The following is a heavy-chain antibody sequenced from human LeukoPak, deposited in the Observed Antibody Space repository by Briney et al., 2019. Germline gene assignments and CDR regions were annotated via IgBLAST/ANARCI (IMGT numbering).Heavy chain of an antibody. CDR2: INSDGGST. J-gene: IGHJ1*01. CDR3: ARPRIDYSGYDSYFQH. V-gene: IGHV3-74*01. CDR1: GFTFSSYW. Sequence: PGGSLRLSCAASGFTFSSYWMHWVRQAPGKGLVWVSRINSDGGSTGYADSVKGRFTISRDNAKNTLYLQMNSLRAEDTAVYYCARPRIDYSGYDSYFQHWGQGTLVTVSS. D-gene: IGHD5-12*01.